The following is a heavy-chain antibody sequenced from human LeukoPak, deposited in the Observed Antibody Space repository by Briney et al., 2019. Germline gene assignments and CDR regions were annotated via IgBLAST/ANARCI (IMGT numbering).Heavy chain of an antibody. CDR3: ARLRYCGGDCS. Sequence: SETLSLTCAVYGGSFSDYYRSWIRQPPGKGLEWIGEINHSGSTNYNPSLKSRVTVSVDTSKNQFSLKLSSVTAADTAVYYCARLRYCGGDCSWGQGTLVTVSS. V-gene: IGHV4-34*01. J-gene: IGHJ5*02. CDR1: GGSFSDYY. D-gene: IGHD2-21*02. CDR2: INHSGST.